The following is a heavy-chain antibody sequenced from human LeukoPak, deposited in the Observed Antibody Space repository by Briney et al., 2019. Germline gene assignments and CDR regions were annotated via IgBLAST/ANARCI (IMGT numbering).Heavy chain of an antibody. CDR1: GFSISNYG. CDR2: ISYDESNE. CDR3: AKDEMVYATHYYYYGMDV. Sequence: GGSLRLSCAASGFSISNYGMHWVRPAPGKGLEWVAFISYDESNEQYADSVRGRFTISRDNSKNTLYLQANSLRGEDTAVYFCAKDEMVYATHYYYYGMDVWGQGTTVTVSS. J-gene: IGHJ6*02. D-gene: IGHD2-8*01. V-gene: IGHV3-30*18.